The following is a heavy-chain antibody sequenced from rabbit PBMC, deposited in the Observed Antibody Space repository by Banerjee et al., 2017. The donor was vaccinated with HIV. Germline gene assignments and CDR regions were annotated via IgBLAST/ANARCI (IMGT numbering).Heavy chain of an antibody. V-gene: IGHV1S40*01. D-gene: IGHD6-1*01. CDR3: ARASTYDYFDL. CDR2: IYGGSSGGT. Sequence: QSLEESGGGLVKPGGTLTLTCKASGFTISSSYWICWVRQAPGKGLEWIGCIYGGSSGGTHYASWAKGRFTISKTSSTTVTLQMTSLTAADTATYFCARASTYDYFDLWGQGTLVTVS. CDR1: GFTISSSYW. J-gene: IGHJ4*01.